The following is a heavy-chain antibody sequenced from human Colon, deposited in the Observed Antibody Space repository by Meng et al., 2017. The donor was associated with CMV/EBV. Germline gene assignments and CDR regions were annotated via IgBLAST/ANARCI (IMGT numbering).Heavy chain of an antibody. J-gene: IGHJ4*02. CDR3: AKDRLGGDYGPIGY. V-gene: IGHV3-43*01. Sequence: EVKLVESGGGLVQPGGSLRLSCAPSGFTFSNCWMHWVRQAPGKGLEWVSLISWDGGTTYFADSVKGRFTISRDNSKNSLFLQMNSLRTEDTALYYCAKDRLGGDYGPIGYWGQGTLVTVSS. D-gene: IGHD4-17*01. CDR2: ISWDGGTT. CDR1: GFTFSNCW.